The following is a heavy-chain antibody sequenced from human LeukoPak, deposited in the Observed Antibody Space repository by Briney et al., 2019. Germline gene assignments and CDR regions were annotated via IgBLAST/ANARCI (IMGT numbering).Heavy chain of an antibody. CDR3: ARVHATGYFSLDLGY. CDR1: GYTFTGYF. J-gene: IGHJ4*02. CDR2: ISPNTGGT. Sequence: ASVKVSCKASGYTFTGYFMHWVRQAPGQGLDWMGWISPNTGGTKYAQKFQGRVTMTRDTSIGTAYMELSTVTSDDTAVYFCARVHATGYFSLDLGYWGQGTLVTVSS. D-gene: IGHD3-9*01. V-gene: IGHV1-2*02.